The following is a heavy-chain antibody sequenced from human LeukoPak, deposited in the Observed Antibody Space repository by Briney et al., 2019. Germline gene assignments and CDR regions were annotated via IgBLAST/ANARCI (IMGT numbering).Heavy chain of an antibody. J-gene: IGHJ4*02. CDR3: ARARYSSSPLDY. D-gene: IGHD6-6*01. Sequence: GGSLRLSCAASGFTFSDYSMSWIRQAPGKGLEWVSYISSGGSTIYYADSVRGRFTISRDNAKDSLYLQMNSLRAEDTAVYYCARARYSSSPLDYWGQGTQVTVSS. CDR1: GFTFSDYS. CDR2: ISSGGSTI. V-gene: IGHV3-11*01.